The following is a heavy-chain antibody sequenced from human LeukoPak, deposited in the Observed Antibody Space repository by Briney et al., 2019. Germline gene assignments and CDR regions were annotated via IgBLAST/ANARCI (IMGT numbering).Heavy chain of an antibody. D-gene: IGHD3-3*02. CDR3: ARLIEAFGFDY. CDR1: GFTFSSHW. J-gene: IGHJ4*02. V-gene: IGHV3-7*02. CDR2: IKQDGGEK. Sequence: GGSLRLSCAASGFTFSSHWMSWVRQAPGKGLEWVANIKQDGGEKYYVDSVKGRFTISRDNARNSLYLQMNSLRAEDTAVYYCARLIEAFGFDYWGQGTLVTVSS.